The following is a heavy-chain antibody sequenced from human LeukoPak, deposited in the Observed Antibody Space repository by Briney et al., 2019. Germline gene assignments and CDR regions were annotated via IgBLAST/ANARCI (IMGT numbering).Heavy chain of an antibody. J-gene: IGHJ3*02. CDR2: IYYSGST. CDR1: GGSISSYY. CDR3: ARHGTTMIVVVISDAFDI. V-gene: IGHV4-59*04. D-gene: IGHD3-22*01. Sequence: SETLSLTCTVSGGSISSYYWSWIRQPPGKGLEWIGYIYYSGSTYYNPSLKSRVTISVDTSKNQFSLKLSSVTAADTAVYYCARHGTTMIVVVISDAFDIWGQGTMVTVSS.